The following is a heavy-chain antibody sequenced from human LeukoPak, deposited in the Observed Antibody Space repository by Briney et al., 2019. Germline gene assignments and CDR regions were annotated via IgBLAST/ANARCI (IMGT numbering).Heavy chain of an antibody. CDR1: GFTFSRYA. Sequence: LPGGSLRLSCAASGFTFSRYAMHWVRQAPGKGLEYVSAISNNGGSTYYADSVKGRFTISRDNSKNTLYLQMSSLRAEDTAVYYCVKDLDNHYYQTLFDYWGQGTLVTVSS. J-gene: IGHJ4*02. D-gene: IGHD1-14*01. CDR2: ISNNGGST. V-gene: IGHV3-64D*06. CDR3: VKDLDNHYYQTLFDY.